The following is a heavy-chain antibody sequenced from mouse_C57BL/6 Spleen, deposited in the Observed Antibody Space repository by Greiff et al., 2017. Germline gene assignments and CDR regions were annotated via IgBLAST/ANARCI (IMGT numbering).Heavy chain of an antibody. V-gene: IGHV1-15*01. CDR1: GYTFTDYE. CDR3: TINDYVYYAMDY. Sequence: VQLQQSGAELVRPGASVTLSCKASGYTFTDYEMHWVKQTPVHGLEWIGAIDPETGGTAYNQKFKGKAILTADKSSSTAYMELRSLTSEDSAVYYCTINDYVYYAMDYWGQGTSVTVSS. J-gene: IGHJ4*01. CDR2: IDPETGGT. D-gene: IGHD2-4*01.